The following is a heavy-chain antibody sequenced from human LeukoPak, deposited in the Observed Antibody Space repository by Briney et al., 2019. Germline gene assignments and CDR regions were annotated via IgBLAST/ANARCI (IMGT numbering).Heavy chain of an antibody. V-gene: IGHV3-9*03. CDR2: ISWNSCSI. CDR1: GFTFDDYA. J-gene: IGHJ4*02. CDR3: AKGGIQLWFSFDY. Sequence: GRSLRLSCVASGFTFDDYAMHWVRQAPGKGLEWVAGISWNSCSIVYASSVKGRFTIFGYNAKNSLYLQMNSLRAEDMALYYCAKGGIQLWFSFDYWGQGTLVTVSS. D-gene: IGHD5-18*01.